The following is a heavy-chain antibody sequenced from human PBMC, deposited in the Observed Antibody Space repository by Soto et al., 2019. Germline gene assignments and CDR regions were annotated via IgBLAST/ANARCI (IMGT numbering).Heavy chain of an antibody. CDR1: GYTFSRYG. CDR2: ISGYNGDT. V-gene: IGHV1-18*01. Sequence: GQLVQSGPEAKKPGASVTVSCKASGYTFSRYGISWVRQAQGHGLEWMGWISGYNGDTKYAQKVQGRVTMTIDTSTYTAYMELRSLTSDDTAIYYCAKNWQPPYYYYGMDVWGQGTTVTVSS. CDR3: AKNWQPPYYYYGMDV. J-gene: IGHJ6*02.